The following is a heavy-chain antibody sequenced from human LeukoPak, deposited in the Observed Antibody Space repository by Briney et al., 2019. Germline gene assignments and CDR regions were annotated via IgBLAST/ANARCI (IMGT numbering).Heavy chain of an antibody. D-gene: IGHD5-24*01. J-gene: IGHJ3*02. CDR3: ARERDGYNSLDAFDI. CDR1: GGAVNTYY. V-gene: IGHV4-59*02. Sequence: NPSETLSLTCTVSGGAVNTYYWSWIRQPPGKGLEWIGYFYYSGSSDYNPSLKSRVTISVDTSKNQFSLKLSSVTAADTAVYYCARERDGYNSLDAFDIWGQGTMVTVSS. CDR2: FYYSGSS.